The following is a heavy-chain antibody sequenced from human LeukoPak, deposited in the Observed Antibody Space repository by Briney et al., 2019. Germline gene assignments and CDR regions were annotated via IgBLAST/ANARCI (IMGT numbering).Heavy chain of an antibody. Sequence: LRLSCEASGFTFSTFAMIWVRQPPGKGLEWVSSIFPSGGEIHYADSVRGRFTISRDNSKSTLSLQMNSLRAEDTAIYYCATYRQVLLPFESWGQGTLVTVSS. J-gene: IGHJ4*02. CDR1: GFTFSTFA. V-gene: IGHV3-23*01. CDR2: IFPSGGEI. CDR3: ATYRQVLLPFES. D-gene: IGHD2-8*02.